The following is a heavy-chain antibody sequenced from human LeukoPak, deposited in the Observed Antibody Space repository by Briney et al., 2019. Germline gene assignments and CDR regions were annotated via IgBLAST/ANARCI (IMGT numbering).Heavy chain of an antibody. CDR3: AREVRYYDRARFDY. J-gene: IGHJ4*02. V-gene: IGHV4-59*01. D-gene: IGHD3-22*01. CDR1: GGSISSYY. CDR2: IYYSGST. Sequence: KPSETLSLTCTVSGGSISSYYWSWIRQPPGKGLEWIGYIYYSGSTNYNPSLKSRVTISVDTSKNQFSLKLSSVTAADTAVYYCAREVRYYDRARFDYWGQGTLVTVSS.